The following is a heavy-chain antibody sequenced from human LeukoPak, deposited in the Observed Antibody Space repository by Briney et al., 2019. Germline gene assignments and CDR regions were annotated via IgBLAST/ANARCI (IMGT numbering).Heavy chain of an antibody. J-gene: IGHJ3*02. D-gene: IGHD4-11*01. CDR2: ISSSGSTI. V-gene: IGHV3-11*04. CDR1: GFTFSDYY. CDR3: ASSTTVTPSDHAFDI. Sequence: GGSLRLSCAASGFTFSDYYMSWIRQAPGKGLEWVSYISSSGSTIYYADSVKGRFTISRDNAKNSLYLQMNSLRAEDTAVYYCASSTTVTPSDHAFDIWGQGTMVTVSS.